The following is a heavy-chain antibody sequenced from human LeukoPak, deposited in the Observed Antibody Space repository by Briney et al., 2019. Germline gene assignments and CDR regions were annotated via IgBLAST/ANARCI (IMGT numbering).Heavy chain of an antibody. CDR3: ARFDYYGSANQIAHFDL. CDR1: GFSFSSYG. CDR2: ISVGNYI. Sequence: GGSLTLSCAASGFSFSSYGMNWVRQAPGKGPEWVSSISVGNYIYYTDSVEGRFTISRDNAKKSLVLQMNSLRDEDTAVYYCARFDYYGSANQIAHFDLGGRGTLVSVSS. J-gene: IGHJ4*02. D-gene: IGHD3-10*01. V-gene: IGHV3-21*01.